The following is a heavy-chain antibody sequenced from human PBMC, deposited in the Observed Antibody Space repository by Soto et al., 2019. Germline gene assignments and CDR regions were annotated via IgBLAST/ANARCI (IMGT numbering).Heavy chain of an antibody. J-gene: IGHJ3*02. CDR3: AMVYMVRGVMSAFDI. V-gene: IGHV4-31*01. CDR1: GGSISSGGYY. Sequence: QVQLQESGPGLVKPSQTLSLACTVSGGSISSGGYYWSWIRQHPGKGLEWIGYIYYLGSTYYNPSPNTLVTISGLTSKKQFSLKLSSVTAAGSAVYYCAMVYMVRGVMSAFDIWCQGTRVTVSS. CDR2: IYYLGST. D-gene: IGHD3-10*01.